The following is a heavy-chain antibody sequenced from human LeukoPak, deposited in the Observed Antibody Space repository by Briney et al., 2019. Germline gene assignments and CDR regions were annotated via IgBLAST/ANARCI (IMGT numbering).Heavy chain of an antibody. J-gene: IGHJ3*02. CDR2: MNPNSGNT. CDR1: GYTFTSYD. CDR3: AREMKSYCTGGSCLRGAFEI. V-gene: IGHV1-8*03. D-gene: IGHD2-15*01. Sequence: ASVKVSCKASGYTFTSYDINWVRQATGQGLEWMGWMNPNSGNTGYAQKFQGRVTITRNTSISTAYMELSSLRSEDTAVYYCAREMKSYCTGGSCLRGAFEIWGQGTMVTVSS.